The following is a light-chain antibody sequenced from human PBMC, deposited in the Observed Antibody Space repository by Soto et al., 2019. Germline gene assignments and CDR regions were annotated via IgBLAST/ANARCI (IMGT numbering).Light chain of an antibody. CDR2: GAS. J-gene: IGKJ4*01. CDR3: QQYGSSPLT. Sequence: EIVMTQSPATLSVSPGERATLSCRASQSVSSDLAWYHQKPGQAPRLLIYGASTRATGIPDRFSGTGSATDFTLTISRLEPEDFAVYYCQQYGSSPLTFGGGTKVDI. CDR1: QSVSSD. V-gene: IGKV3-20*01.